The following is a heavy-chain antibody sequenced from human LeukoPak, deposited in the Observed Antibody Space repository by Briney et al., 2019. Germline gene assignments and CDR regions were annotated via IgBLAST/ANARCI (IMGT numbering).Heavy chain of an antibody. CDR3: ARGAPPQN. Sequence: PGGSLRLSCAASGFTVSSNYMSWVRQAPGKGLEWIGSIYYTGASYYNPSLKSRVTISIDTSKKHFSLKLTSVTAADTAVYYCARGAPPQNWGQGTLVTVSS. CDR1: GFTVSSNY. CDR2: IYYTGAS. V-gene: IGHV4-39*07. J-gene: IGHJ4*02.